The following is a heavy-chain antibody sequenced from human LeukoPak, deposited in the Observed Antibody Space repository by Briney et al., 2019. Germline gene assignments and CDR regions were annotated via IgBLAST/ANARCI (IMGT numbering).Heavy chain of an antibody. Sequence: KPSETLSLTCAVSGGSISSGGYSWSWIRQPPGKGLEWIGYIYHSGSTYYNPSLKSRVTISVDRSKNQFSLKLSSVTAADTAVYYCVRGPDLDYWGQGTLVTVSS. V-gene: IGHV4-30-2*01. CDR2: IYHSGST. CDR3: VRGPDLDY. CDR1: GGSISSGGYS. D-gene: IGHD1-14*01. J-gene: IGHJ4*02.